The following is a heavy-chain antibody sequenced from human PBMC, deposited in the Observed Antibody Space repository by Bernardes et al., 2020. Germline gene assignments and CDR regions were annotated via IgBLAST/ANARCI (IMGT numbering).Heavy chain of an antibody. V-gene: IGHV3-74*01. Sequence: GGSLRLSCAASGFTFSSYWMHWVRQAPGKGLVWVSRINSDGSSTSYADSVKGRFTISRDNAKNTLYLQMNSLRAEDTAVYYCAREPIALGYCSGGSCYSDAFDIWGQGTMVTVSS. J-gene: IGHJ3*02. CDR2: INSDGSST. CDR1: GFTFSSYW. CDR3: AREPIALGYCSGGSCYSDAFDI. D-gene: IGHD2-15*01.